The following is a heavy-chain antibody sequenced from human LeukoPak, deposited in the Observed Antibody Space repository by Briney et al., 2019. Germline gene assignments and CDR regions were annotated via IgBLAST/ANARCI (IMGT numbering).Heavy chain of an antibody. Sequence: PGGSLRLSCAASGFTFSSSAMSWVRQAPGKGLEWVSAISGSGYSTYYADSVKGRFTISRGNSTNTLYLQMNSLRAEDTAVYYCAKVSWSSGSYSGGYWGQGTLVTVSS. CDR1: GFTFSSSA. D-gene: IGHD1-26*01. J-gene: IGHJ4*02. CDR3: AKVSWSSGSYSGGY. CDR2: ISGSGYST. V-gene: IGHV3-23*01.